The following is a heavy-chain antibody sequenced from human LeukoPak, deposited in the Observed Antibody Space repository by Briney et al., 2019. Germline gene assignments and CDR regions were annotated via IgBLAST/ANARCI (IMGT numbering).Heavy chain of an antibody. D-gene: IGHD4-17*01. V-gene: IGHV4-34*01. CDR1: GGSFSGYC. CDR3: ARGPMTTVTNFDY. J-gene: IGHJ4*02. CDR2: INHSGST. Sequence: SETLSLTCAVYGGSFSGYCWSWIRQPPGKGLEWIGEINHSGSTNYNPSLKSRVTISVDTSKNQFSLKLSSVTAADTAVYYCARGPMTTVTNFDYWGQGTLDTVSS.